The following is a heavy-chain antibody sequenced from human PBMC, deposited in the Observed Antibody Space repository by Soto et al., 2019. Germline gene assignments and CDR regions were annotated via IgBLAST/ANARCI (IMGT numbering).Heavy chain of an antibody. CDR3: ARDIRDSSGYHFDY. Sequence: QVQLQESGPGLVKPSQTLSLTCTVSGGSISSGGYYWSWIRQHPGKGLEWIGYIYYSGSTYYNPSRKCPVTTSVDTSKNQFSLKLSSVTAADTAVYYCARDIRDSSGYHFDYWGQGTLVTVSS. CDR1: GGSISSGGYY. D-gene: IGHD3-22*01. V-gene: IGHV4-31*01. CDR2: IYYSGST. J-gene: IGHJ4*02.